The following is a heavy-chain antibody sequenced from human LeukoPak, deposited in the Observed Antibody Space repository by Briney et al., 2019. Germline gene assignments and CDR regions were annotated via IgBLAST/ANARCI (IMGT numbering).Heavy chain of an antibody. Sequence: GGSLRLSCAASGFTFSSYWMSWVRQAPGKGLEWVANIKQDGSEKYYVDSVKGRFTISRDNAKNSLYLQMYSLRAEDTAVYYCAREAYYYYMDVWGKGTTVTVSS. CDR3: AREAYYYYMDV. J-gene: IGHJ6*03. CDR2: IKQDGSEK. V-gene: IGHV3-7*01. CDR1: GFTFSSYW.